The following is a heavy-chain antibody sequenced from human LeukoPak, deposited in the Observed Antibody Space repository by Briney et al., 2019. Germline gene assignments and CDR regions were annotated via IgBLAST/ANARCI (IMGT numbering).Heavy chain of an antibody. Sequence: SVKVSCKASGGTFSSYAISWVRQAPGQGLEWMGRIIPILGIANYAQKFQGRVTITAGKSTSTAYMELSSLRSEDTAVYYCASDPNVDTAMVPMAAYWGQGTLVTVSS. CDR2: IIPILGIA. V-gene: IGHV1-69*04. J-gene: IGHJ4*02. CDR3: ASDPNVDTAMVPMAAY. D-gene: IGHD5-18*01. CDR1: GGTFSSYA.